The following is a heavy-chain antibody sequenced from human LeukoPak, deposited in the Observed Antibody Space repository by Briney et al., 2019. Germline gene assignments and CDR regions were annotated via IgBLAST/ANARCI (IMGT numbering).Heavy chain of an antibody. CDR3: ASYTLGYCSSTSCYAY. CDR1: GFTFSSYS. Sequence: PTGSLRLSCAASGFTFSSYSMNWVRQAPGKGLEWVSSISSSSSYIYYADSVKGRFTISRDNAKNSLYLQMNSLRAEDTAVYYCASYTLGYCSSTSCYAYWGQGTLVTVSS. V-gene: IGHV3-21*01. CDR2: ISSSSSYI. D-gene: IGHD2-2*01. J-gene: IGHJ4*02.